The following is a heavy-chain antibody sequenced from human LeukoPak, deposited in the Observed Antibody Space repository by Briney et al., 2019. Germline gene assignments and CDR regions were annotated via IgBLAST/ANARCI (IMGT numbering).Heavy chain of an antibody. J-gene: IGHJ4*02. CDR2: IYYSGST. D-gene: IGHD4-11*01. CDR1: GGSISSSSYY. Sequence: SETLSLTCTVSGGSISSSSYYWGWIRQPPGKGLEWIGSIYYSGSTYYNPSLKSRVTISVDTSKNQFPLKLSSVTAADTAVYYCAKGYSNYVSYGQYYFDYWGQGTLVTVSS. CDR3: AKGYSNYVSYGQYYFDY. V-gene: IGHV4-39*01.